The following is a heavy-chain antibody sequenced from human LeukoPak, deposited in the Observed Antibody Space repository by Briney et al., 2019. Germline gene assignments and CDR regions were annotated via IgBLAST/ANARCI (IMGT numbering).Heavy chain of an antibody. CDR3: ARSVDIAASTFPCYFDH. CDR2: IYYSGTT. Sequence: SETLSLTCTVSGGSITSSNYYWGWIRQPPGKGLEWIGSIYYSGTTYSNPSLKNRVTMSVDTSNNQFSLKLNTVTAADTAVYYCARSVDIAASTFPCYFDHWGQGTLLTVSS. V-gene: IGHV4-39*01. CDR1: GGSITSSNYY. J-gene: IGHJ4*02. D-gene: IGHD5-12*01.